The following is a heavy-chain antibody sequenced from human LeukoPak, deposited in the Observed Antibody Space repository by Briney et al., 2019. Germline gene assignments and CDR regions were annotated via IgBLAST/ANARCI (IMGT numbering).Heavy chain of an antibody. Sequence: SETLSLTCTVSGGSLSSGGYYWSWIRQPPGKGLEWIGYIYYSGSTNYNPSLKSRVTISVDKSKNQFSLTLSSVTAADTAVYYCAREWELTSIVHAFDIGAQGTMVTVSS. CDR2: IYYSGST. D-gene: IGHD1-26*01. J-gene: IGHJ3*02. CDR3: AREWELTSIVHAFDI. V-gene: IGHV4-61*08. CDR1: GGSLSSGGYY.